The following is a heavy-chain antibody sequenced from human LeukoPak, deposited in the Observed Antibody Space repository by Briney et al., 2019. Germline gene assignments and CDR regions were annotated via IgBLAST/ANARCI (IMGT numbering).Heavy chain of an antibody. Sequence: GGSLRLSCAASGFTFSSYAMSWVRQAPGKGLEWVSAISGSGGSTYYADSVKGRFTISRDNSKNTLYLQMNSLRAEDTAVYYCAKRGYQLLGDYYYYYYMDVWGKGTTVTVSS. J-gene: IGHJ6*03. CDR3: AKRGYQLLGDYYYYYYMDV. CDR1: GFTFSSYA. D-gene: IGHD2-2*01. CDR2: ISGSGGST. V-gene: IGHV3-23*01.